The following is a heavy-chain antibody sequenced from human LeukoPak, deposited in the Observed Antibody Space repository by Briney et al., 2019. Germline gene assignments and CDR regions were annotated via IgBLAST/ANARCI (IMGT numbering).Heavy chain of an antibody. CDR2: IYHSGST. CDR1: GGSIKSNNW. D-gene: IGHD6-13*01. CDR3: ATLVGGIAAAGLFADY. V-gene: IGHV4-4*02. Sequence: SETLSLTCAVSGGSIKSNNWWSWVRQPPGKGLEWIGEIYHSGSTNYNPSLESRVTVSVDKSKNQFSLKLSSVTAADTAVYYCATLVGGIAAAGLFADYWGQGTLVTVSS. J-gene: IGHJ4*02.